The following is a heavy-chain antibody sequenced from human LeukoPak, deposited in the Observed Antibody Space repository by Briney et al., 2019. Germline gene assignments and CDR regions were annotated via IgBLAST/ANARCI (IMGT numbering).Heavy chain of an antibody. V-gene: IGHV3-48*03. CDR1: GFTFTTYQ. CDR3: ARSPYGAYEVFDS. J-gene: IGHJ4*02. CDR2: ISTGGSTI. Sequence: GGSLRLSCAASGFTFTTYQMNWVGQAPGKGLEWVSYISTGGSTIYYADSVKGRFTISRDNAKNSLYLQMNSLRAEDTAVYYCARSPYGAYEVFDSWGQGTLVTVSS. D-gene: IGHD5-12*01.